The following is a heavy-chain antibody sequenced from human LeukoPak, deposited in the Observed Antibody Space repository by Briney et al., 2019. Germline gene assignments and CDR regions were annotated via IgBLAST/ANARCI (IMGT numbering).Heavy chain of an antibody. CDR3: VRDSDRRSDC. CDR1: GFSLSSYW. V-gene: IGHV3-7*05. Sequence: GGSLRLSCAASGFSLSSYWMSWVRQAPGKGLEWVASIKGGASETYYVDSVKGRFTISRDSAKKSLYLQMNSLRAEDTTNYCVRDSDRRSDCRGQGTLVTVSS. J-gene: IGHJ4*02. CDR2: IKGGASET. D-gene: IGHD3-22*01.